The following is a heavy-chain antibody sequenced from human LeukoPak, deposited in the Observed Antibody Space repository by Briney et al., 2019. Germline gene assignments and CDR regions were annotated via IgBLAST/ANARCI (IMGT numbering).Heavy chain of an antibody. V-gene: IGHV1-2*02. D-gene: IGHD1-14*01. CDR1: GYIFTGYY. CDR2: INPNSGGT. J-gene: IGHJ6*03. Sequence: ASVKVSCKASGYIFTGYYMHWVRQAPGQGLEWMGWINPNSGGTKFAQKFQGRVTMTRDTSISTAYMELSRLRSDDTAVYYCAYRGGYYYYYMDVWGKGTAVTVSS. CDR3: AYRGGYYYYYMDV.